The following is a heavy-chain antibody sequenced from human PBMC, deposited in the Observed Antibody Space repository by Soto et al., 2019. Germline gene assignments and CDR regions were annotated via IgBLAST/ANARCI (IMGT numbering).Heavy chain of an antibody. CDR1: GFTFSSYA. Sequence: VESGGGLVQPGRSLRLSCAASGFTFSSYAMNWVRQAPGKGLEWVSAMSGTGGSTYYADSVKGRFTISRDNSKNTLYLQMNSLRVEDTAVFYCAKAGFSSGWSPSYFDYWGQGTLVTVSS. J-gene: IGHJ4*02. V-gene: IGHV3-23*04. CDR2: MSGTGGST. CDR3: AKAGFSSGWSPSYFDY. D-gene: IGHD6-19*01.